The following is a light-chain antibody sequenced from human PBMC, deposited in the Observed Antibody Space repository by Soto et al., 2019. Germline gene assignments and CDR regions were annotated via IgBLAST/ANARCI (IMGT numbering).Light chain of an antibody. Sequence: EIVLTQSPGTLSLSPGERAALSCRTSQTISSSYLAWYQQRLGQAPRLVIYGASNRATGIPDRFSGSGSGTDFTLTISRLEPEDFAVYYCQQYDNSPAYAFGQGTKLEIK. CDR3: QQYDNSPAYA. CDR1: QTISSSY. J-gene: IGKJ2*01. CDR2: GAS. V-gene: IGKV3-20*01.